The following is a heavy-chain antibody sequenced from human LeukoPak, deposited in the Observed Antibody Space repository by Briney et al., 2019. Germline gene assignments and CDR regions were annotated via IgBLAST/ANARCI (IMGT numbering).Heavy chain of an antibody. V-gene: IGHV1-69*06. CDR2: VIPIFDTA. D-gene: IGHD3-22*01. CDR1: GGTFSSYA. J-gene: IGHJ4*02. CDR3: ATSGYYFDTIGYFTNYFDY. Sequence: GASVKVSCKPSGGTFSSYAISWVRQAPGQGLEWMGGVIPIFDTANYAQRFQGRVTITADKSTTTAYMELSSLRSEDTAVYYCATSGYYFDTIGYFTNYFDYWGQGTLVTVSS.